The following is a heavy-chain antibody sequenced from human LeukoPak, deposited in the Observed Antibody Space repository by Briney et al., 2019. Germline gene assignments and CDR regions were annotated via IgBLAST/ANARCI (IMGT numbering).Heavy chain of an antibody. CDR1: GFTFSSYW. Sequence: TGGSLRLSCAASGFTFSSYWMHWVRQAPGKRLEYVSAMSVITGRTFYADSVEGRFTISRDNSGNTLYLQMTSLRPEDTAVYYCVKPARGSGIQYGFDSWGQGTLVTVSS. D-gene: IGHD3-10*01. CDR2: MSVITGRT. CDR3: VKPARGSGIQYGFDS. J-gene: IGHJ4*02. V-gene: IGHV3-64D*06.